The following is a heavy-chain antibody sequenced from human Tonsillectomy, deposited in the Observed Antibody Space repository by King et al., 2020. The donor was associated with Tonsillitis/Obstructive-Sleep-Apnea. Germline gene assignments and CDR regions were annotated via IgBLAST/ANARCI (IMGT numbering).Heavy chain of an antibody. CDR1: GFSLSNARMG. Sequence: VTLQESGPVLVKPTETLTLTCTVSGFSLSNARMGVSWIRQPPGKALEWLAHIFSNDEKSYSTSLNSRLTISKDTSRSQVVLTMTNMDPVDTATYYCARAPSTSYFHYYYMDVWGKGTTVTVSS. J-gene: IGHJ6*03. CDR2: IFSNDEK. CDR3: ARAPSTSYFHYYYMDV. D-gene: IGHD2-2*01. V-gene: IGHV2-26*01.